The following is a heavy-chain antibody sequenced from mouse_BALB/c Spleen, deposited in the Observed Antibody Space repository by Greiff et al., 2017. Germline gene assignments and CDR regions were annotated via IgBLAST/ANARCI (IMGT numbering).Heavy chain of an antibody. Sequence: QVQLKQSGPGLVAPSQSLSITCTVSGFSLTSYGVHWVRQPPGKGLEWLGVIWAGGSTNYNSALMSRLSISKDNSKGQVFLKMNSLQTDDTAMYYCARGRWGVTRNAMDDWGQGTSVTVSS. CDR3: ARGRWGVTRNAMDD. J-gene: IGHJ4*01. D-gene: IGHD1-1*02. CDR1: GFSLTSYG. V-gene: IGHV2-9*02. CDR2: IWAGGST.